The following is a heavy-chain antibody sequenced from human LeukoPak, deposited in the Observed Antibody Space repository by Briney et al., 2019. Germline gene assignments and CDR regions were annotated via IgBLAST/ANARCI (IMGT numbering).Heavy chain of an antibody. V-gene: IGHV1-69*06. D-gene: IGHD3-22*01. CDR1: GGTFSSYA. Sequence: SAKVSCKASGGTFSSYAISWVRQAPGQGLEWMGRIIPIFGTANYAQKFQGRVTITADKSTSTAYMELSSLRSEDTAVYYCARTLRYYYDSSGYQYDAFDIWGQGTMVTVSS. CDR3: ARTLRYYYDSSGYQYDAFDI. J-gene: IGHJ3*02. CDR2: IIPIFGTA.